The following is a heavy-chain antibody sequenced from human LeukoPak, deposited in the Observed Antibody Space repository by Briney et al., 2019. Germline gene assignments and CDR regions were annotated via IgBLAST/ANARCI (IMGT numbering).Heavy chain of an antibody. CDR1: GYTFTTYD. V-gene: IGHV1-8*01. CDR3: ARGLVGAAARLVY. Sequence: VASVKVSCKASGYTFTTYDINWVRQATGQGLEWMGWMNPNSGNTGYAQKFQGRVTMTRNTSISTAYMELSSLRSEDTAVYYCARGLVGAAARLVYWGQGTLVTVSS. J-gene: IGHJ4*02. D-gene: IGHD6-6*01. CDR2: MNPNSGNT.